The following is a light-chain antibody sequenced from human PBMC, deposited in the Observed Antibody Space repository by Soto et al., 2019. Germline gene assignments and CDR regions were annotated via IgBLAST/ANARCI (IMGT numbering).Light chain of an antibody. CDR2: GAS. CDR3: QQYNNWPPTIT. Sequence: EIVMTQSPATLSVSPGERATLSCRASQSVSSNLAWYQQKPGQAPRLLIYGASTRCTGIPARFSGSGSGTEFTLTISSLQSEDFAVYYCQQYNNWPPTITFGPGTKVDIK. J-gene: IGKJ3*01. CDR1: QSVSSN. V-gene: IGKV3-15*01.